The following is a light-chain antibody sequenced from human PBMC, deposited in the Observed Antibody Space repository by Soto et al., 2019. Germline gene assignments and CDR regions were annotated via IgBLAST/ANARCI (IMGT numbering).Light chain of an antibody. CDR3: QQTYSAPRT. V-gene: IGKV1-39*01. CDR1: QNIRNY. Sequence: DIQMTQSPSSLSASVGDRVTITCRASQNIRNYLNWYQHKPGKAPNLLVFAASSLHSGVPSRFGGSGSGTDFSLTITTLQPEDFATYYCQQTYSAPRTFGQGTKLEI. J-gene: IGKJ2*01. CDR2: AAS.